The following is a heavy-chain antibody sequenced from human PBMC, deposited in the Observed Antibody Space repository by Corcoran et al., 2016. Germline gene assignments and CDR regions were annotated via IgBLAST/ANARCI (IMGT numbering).Heavy chain of an antibody. Sequence: QVQLVQSGAEVKKPGSSVKVSCKASGGTFSSYAISWVRQAPGQGLEWMGGIITIFGTANYAQTFQGRDTITSDESTSTSYMEMSSLRAEDTAVYYCARGWDAQSRFDYWGQGTLVTVSS. D-gene: IGHD1-26*01. V-gene: IGHV1-69*01. J-gene: IGHJ4*02. CDR1: GGTFSSYA. CDR3: ARGWDAQSRFDY. CDR2: IITIFGTA.